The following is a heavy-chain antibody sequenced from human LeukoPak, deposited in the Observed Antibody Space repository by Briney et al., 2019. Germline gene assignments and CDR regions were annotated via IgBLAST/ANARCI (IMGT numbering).Heavy chain of an antibody. CDR3: ARDVLYCSGGSCYFHGMDV. Sequence: PSETLSLTCTVSGGSISSYYWSWIRQPPGKGLEWIGYIYYSGSTNYNPSLKSRVTISVNTSKNQFSLKLSPVTAADTAVYYCARDVLYCSGGSCYFHGMDVWAQGTTVTVSS. CDR1: GGSISSYY. V-gene: IGHV4-59*01. J-gene: IGHJ6*02. CDR2: IYYSGST. D-gene: IGHD2-15*01.